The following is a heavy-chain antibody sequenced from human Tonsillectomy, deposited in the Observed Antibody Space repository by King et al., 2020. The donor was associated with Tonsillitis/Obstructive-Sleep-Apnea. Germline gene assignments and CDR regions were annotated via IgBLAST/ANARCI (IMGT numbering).Heavy chain of an antibody. J-gene: IGHJ4*02. CDR2: IFSNDEK. D-gene: IGHD2-21*01. CDR3: ARDCGGDCYEFDY. Sequence: VTLKESGPVLVKPTETLTLTCTVSGFSLSNTRMGVSWIRQPPGKALEWLAHIFSNDEKSYSPTLKSRPTISKDTSKSQVVLTMTNMDPVDTATYYCARDCGGDCYEFDYWGQGTLVTVSS. V-gene: IGHV2-26*01. CDR1: GFSLSNTRMG.